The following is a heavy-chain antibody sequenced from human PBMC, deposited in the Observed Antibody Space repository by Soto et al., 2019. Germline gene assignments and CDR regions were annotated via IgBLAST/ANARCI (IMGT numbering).Heavy chain of an antibody. CDR3: ARYGHTYSASFLDC. J-gene: IGHJ4*02. Sequence: VSGHSICSGFYYWGRNRQPPGKGLEWIGSIYHTESTYYNPSLKSRVALSVDTSKNLLSLKLRSVTAADTAVYYCARYGHTYSASFLDCWGQGTRVTVS. CDR2: IYHTEST. D-gene: IGHD2-15*01. CDR1: GHSICSGFYY. V-gene: IGHV4-38-2*01.